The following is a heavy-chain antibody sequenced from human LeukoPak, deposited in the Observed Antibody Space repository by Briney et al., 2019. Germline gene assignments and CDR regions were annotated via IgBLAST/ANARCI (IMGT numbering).Heavy chain of an antibody. CDR1: GFTFSSSA. CDR3: AKKTPGTYPFDY. D-gene: IGHD6-13*01. V-gene: IGHV3-23*01. J-gene: IGHJ4*02. CDR2: SGTAGDT. Sequence: GGSLRLSCAAPGFTFSSSAMNWVRQVPGKGLEWVSASGTAGDTYYADSVKGRFTISRDDSKNTLYLQMTSLRAEDTAVYYCAKKTPGTYPFDYWGQGTLVTVSP.